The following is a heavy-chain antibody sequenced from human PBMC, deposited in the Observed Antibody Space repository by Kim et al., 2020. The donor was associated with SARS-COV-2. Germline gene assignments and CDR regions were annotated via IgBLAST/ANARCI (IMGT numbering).Heavy chain of an antibody. CDR1: GFTVSSNY. CDR2: IYSGGST. CDR3: ARIFGVVIYHFDY. Sequence: GGSLRLSCAASGFTVSSNYMSWVRQAPGKGLEWVSVIYSGGSTYYADSVKGRFTISRDNSKNTLYLQMNSLRAEDTAVYYCARIFGVVIYHFDYWGQGTLVTVSS. J-gene: IGHJ4*02. V-gene: IGHV3-53*01. D-gene: IGHD3-3*01.